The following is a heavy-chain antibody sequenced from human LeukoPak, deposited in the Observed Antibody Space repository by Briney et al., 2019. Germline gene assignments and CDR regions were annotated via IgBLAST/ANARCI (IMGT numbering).Heavy chain of an antibody. J-gene: IGHJ4*02. D-gene: IGHD2-15*01. V-gene: IGHV4-34*01. CDR3: ARGLVVVVAATHFDY. CDR2: INHSGST. CDR1: GGSFSGYY. Sequence: SETLSLTCAVYGGSFSGYYWSWIRQPPGKGLEWIREINHSGSTNYNPSLKSRVTISVDTSKNQFSLKLSSVTAADTAVYYCARGLVVVVAATHFDYWGQGTLVTVSS.